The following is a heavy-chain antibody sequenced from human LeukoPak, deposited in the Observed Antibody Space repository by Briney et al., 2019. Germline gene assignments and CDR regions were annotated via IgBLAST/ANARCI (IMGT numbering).Heavy chain of an antibody. V-gene: IGHV3-9*01. CDR1: GFTFDDYA. CDR2: ISWNSGSI. Sequence: GGSLRLSCAASGFTFDDYAMHWVRQAPGKGLEWVSGISWNSGSIGYADSVKGRFTISRDNAQNSLYLQMNSLRAEDTALYYCAKGRDKYQLLSKNWFDPWGQGTLVTVSS. CDR3: AKGRDKYQLLSKNWFDP. J-gene: IGHJ5*02. D-gene: IGHD2-2*01.